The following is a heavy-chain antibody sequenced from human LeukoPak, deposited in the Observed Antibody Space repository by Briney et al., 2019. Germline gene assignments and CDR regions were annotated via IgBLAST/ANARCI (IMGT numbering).Heavy chain of an antibody. V-gene: IGHV1-2*02. CDR3: ASGMYSSGWYFGY. D-gene: IGHD6-19*01. CDR1: GYTFTGYY. J-gene: IGHJ4*02. CDR2: INPNSGGT. Sequence: ASVKVSCKASGYTFTGYYMHWVRQAPGQGLEWMGWINPNSGGTNNAQKFQGRVTMTRDTSISTAYMELSRLRSDDTAVYYCASGMYSSGWYFGYWGQGTLVTVSS.